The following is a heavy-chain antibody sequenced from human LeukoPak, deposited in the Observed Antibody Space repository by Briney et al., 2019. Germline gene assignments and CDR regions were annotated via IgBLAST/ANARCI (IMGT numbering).Heavy chain of an antibody. D-gene: IGHD6-13*01. V-gene: IGHV4-59*12. J-gene: IGHJ4*02. CDR2: IYYSGST. Sequence: SETLSLTCTVSGDSISSSYWSWIRQPPGKGLEWIGYIYYSGSTNYNPSLKSRVTISVDTSKNQFSLKLSSVTAADTAVYYCASMYSSSWYSSARIDYWGQGTLVTVSS. CDR3: ASMYSSSWYSSARIDY. CDR1: GDSISSSY.